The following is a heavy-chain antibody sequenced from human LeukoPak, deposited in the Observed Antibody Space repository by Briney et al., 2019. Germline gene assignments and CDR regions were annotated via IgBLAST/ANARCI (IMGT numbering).Heavy chain of an antibody. Sequence: PSETLSLTCAVSGGSISSHYWSWIRQPPGKGLEWTGFIYYSGTTKYNPSLKSRVTISADTSKNQFSLKLSPVTAADTAVYYCARQADDSSSSLVYFDYWGQGTLVTVSS. CDR2: IYYSGTT. CDR3: ARQADDSSSSLVYFDY. J-gene: IGHJ4*02. D-gene: IGHD6-6*01. CDR1: GGSISSHY. V-gene: IGHV4-59*08.